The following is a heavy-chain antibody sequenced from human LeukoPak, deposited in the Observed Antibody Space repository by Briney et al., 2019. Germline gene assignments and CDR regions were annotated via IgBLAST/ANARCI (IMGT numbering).Heavy chain of an antibody. CDR2: INHSGST. CDR1: GDSISSGGYY. V-gene: IGHV4-34*01. Sequence: PSETLSLTCTVSGDSISSGGYYWSWIRQPPGKGLEWIGEINHSGSTNYNPSLKSRVTISVDTSKNQFSLKLSSVTAADTAVYYCARGSYGDYVWIYWYFDLWGRGTLVTVSS. CDR3: ARGSYGDYVWIYWYFDL. J-gene: IGHJ2*01. D-gene: IGHD3-16*01.